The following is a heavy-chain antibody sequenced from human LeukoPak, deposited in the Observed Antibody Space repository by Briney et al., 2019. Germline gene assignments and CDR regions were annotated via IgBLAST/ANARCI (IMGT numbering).Heavy chain of an antibody. J-gene: IGHJ4*02. CDR1: GFSISMGYY. D-gene: IGHD1-1*01. V-gene: IGHV4-38-2*01. CDR2: IHPSGTT. CDR3: ASEMERRITD. Sequence: PSETLSLTCAVSGFSISMGYYWVWIRQPAGQGLEVIGSIHPSGTTFYNSSLNSRVTMSTDAPKHQFSLRLSLVTAADTAVYFCASEMERRITDWGQGTLVTVSS.